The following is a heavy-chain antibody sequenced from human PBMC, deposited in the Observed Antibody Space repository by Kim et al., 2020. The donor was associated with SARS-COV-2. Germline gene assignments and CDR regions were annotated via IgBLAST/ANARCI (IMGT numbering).Heavy chain of an antibody. V-gene: IGHV1-2*02. J-gene: IGHJ5*02. CDR3: ARLYTSAGYSYGSNWFDP. CDR2: INPNSGGT. CDR1: GYTFTGYY. Sequence: ASVKVSCKASGYTFTGYYMHWVRQAPGQGLEWMGWINPNSGGTNYAQKFQGRVTMTRDTSISTAYMELSRLRSDDTAVYYCARLYTSAGYSYGSNWFDPWGQGTLVTVSS. D-gene: IGHD5-18*01.